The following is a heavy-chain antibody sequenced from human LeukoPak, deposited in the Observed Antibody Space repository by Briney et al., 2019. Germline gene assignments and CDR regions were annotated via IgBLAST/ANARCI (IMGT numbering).Heavy chain of an antibody. D-gene: IGHD3-3*01. CDR3: ARGRFLEWLSDFDY. CDR1: GFTFSSYA. V-gene: IGHV3-23*01. J-gene: IGHJ4*02. CDR2: ISGSGGST. Sequence: GGSLRLSCAASGFTFSSYAMSWVRQAPGKGLEWVSAISGSGGSTYYADSVKGRFTISRDNSKNTLYLQMNSLRAEDTAVYYCARGRFLEWLSDFDYWGQGTLVTVSS.